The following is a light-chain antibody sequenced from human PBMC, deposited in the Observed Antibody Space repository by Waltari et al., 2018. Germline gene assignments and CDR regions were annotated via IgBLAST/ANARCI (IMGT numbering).Light chain of an antibody. CDR3: CSYVGAYSWV. CDR1: ITYVGGYNH. J-gene: IGLJ3*02. Sequence: QSALTPPRSVSGSPGQSVTIPCPPTITYVGGYNHVSWYQQHPGKAPKLLIYEVSKRPSGVPDRFSGSKSGNTASLTISGLQAEDEAHYYCCSYVGAYSWVFGGGTDLTVV. CDR2: EVS. V-gene: IGLV2-11*01.